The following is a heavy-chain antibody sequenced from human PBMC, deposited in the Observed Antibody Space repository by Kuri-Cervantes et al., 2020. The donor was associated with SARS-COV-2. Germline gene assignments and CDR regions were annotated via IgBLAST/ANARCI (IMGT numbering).Heavy chain of an antibody. CDR3: ARDRAYYDSSGYCDY. J-gene: IGHJ4*02. CDR1: GGSFSGYY. CDR2: IYHSGST. D-gene: IGHD3-22*01. V-gene: IGHV4-38-2*02. Sequence: SQTLSLTCAVYGGSFSGYYWGWIRQPPGKGLEWSGSIYHSGSTYYNPSLKSRVTISVDTSKNQFSLKLSSVTAADTAVYYCARDRAYYDSSGYCDYWGQGTLVTVSS.